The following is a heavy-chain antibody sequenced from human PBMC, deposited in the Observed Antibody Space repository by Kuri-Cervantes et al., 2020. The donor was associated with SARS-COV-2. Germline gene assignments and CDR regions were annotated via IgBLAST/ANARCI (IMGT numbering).Heavy chain of an antibody. D-gene: IGHD6-13*01. CDR1: GFTFSSYA. J-gene: IGHJ6*02. CDR3: AREADIAAAERYYYYYYGMDV. Sequence: GSLRLSCAASGFTFSSYAMHWVRQAPGKGLEWVAVISYDGSNKYYADSVKGRFTISRDNSKNTLYLQMNSLRAEDTAVYYCAREADIAAAERYYYYYYGMDVWGQGTTVTVSS. V-gene: IGHV3-30-3*01. CDR2: ISYDGSNK.